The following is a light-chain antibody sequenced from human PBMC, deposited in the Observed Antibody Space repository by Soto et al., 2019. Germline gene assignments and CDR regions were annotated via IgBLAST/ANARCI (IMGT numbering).Light chain of an antibody. V-gene: IGLV2-14*01. J-gene: IGLJ2*01. CDR1: SSDVGGYNY. Sequence: ALTQPASVSGSPGQSITISCTGTSSDVGGYNYVSWYQQHPGKAPKLMIYDVSNRPSGVSNRFSGSKSGNTASLTISGLQAEDEADYYCSSYTSSSTLDVVFGGGTKVTVL. CDR3: SSYTSSSTLDVV. CDR2: DVS.